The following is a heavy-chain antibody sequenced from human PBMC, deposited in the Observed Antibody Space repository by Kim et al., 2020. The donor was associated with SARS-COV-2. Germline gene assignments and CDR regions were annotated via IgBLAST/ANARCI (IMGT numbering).Heavy chain of an antibody. CDR2: ISGSGGST. Sequence: GGSLRLSCAASGFTFSSYAMNWVRQAPGKGLEWVSAISGSGGSTYYADSVKGRFTISRDNSKNTLYLQMNSLRAEDTAVYYCYMSWVELRKIGGFDYWGQGTLVTVSS. D-gene: IGHD1-7*01. CDR1: GFTFSSYA. J-gene: IGHJ4*02. CDR3: YMSWVELRKIGGFDY. V-gene: IGHV3-23*01.